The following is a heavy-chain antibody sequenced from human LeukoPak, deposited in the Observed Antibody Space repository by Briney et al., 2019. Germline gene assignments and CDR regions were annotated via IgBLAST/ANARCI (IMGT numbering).Heavy chain of an antibody. V-gene: IGHV3-23*01. CDR3: AKGWNGYDRFDY. D-gene: IGHD5-12*01. CDR1: GFTFSAYA. CDR2: ISGSGDNT. J-gene: IGHJ4*02. Sequence: GGPLRLSCAASGFTFSAYAMGWVRQAPGRGLEWVSGISGSGDNTYYADAVQGRFTISRDNTQNTVYLQMNSLRAEDTAVYYCAKGWNGYDRFDYWGQGTLVTVSS.